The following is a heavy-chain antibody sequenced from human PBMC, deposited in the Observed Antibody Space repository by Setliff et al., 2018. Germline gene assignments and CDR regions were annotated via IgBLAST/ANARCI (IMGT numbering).Heavy chain of an antibody. CDR2: ISAYNGDT. Sequence: ASVKVSCKASGYTFTSYGISWVRQAPGQGLEWMGWISAYNGDTNYAQKLQGRVIMTTDTSTKTAYMDLRSLRSDDTAVYYCERLVRYCTTTSCQRTSGDDFWGQGTLVTVSS. J-gene: IGHJ4*02. CDR3: ERLVRYCTTTSCQRTSGDDF. D-gene: IGHD2-2*01. CDR1: GYTFTSYG. V-gene: IGHV1-18*01.